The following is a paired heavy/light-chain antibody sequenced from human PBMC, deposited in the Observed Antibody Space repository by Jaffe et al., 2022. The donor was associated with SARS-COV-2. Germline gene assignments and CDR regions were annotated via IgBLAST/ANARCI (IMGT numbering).Heavy chain of an antibody. CDR3: ARDPLPFGDDYFSWFDP. Sequence: VQLVQSGAEVKKPGASVKVSCKGSGYTFSGYYMHWLRQAPGQGLEWMGRVNPNSGGTYYSQKFYGRITMTADMSINTAYMELSRLTSDDTAVYYCARDPLPFGDDYFSWFDPWGQGTLVTVSS. CDR1: GYTFSGYY. V-gene: IGHV1-2*06. J-gene: IGHJ5*02. D-gene: IGHD4-17*01. CDR2: VNPNSGGT.
Light chain of an antibody. V-gene: IGKV1-39*01. CDR2: AAS. CDR3: QQSHSPPYT. CDR1: QNISNH. J-gene: IGKJ2*01. Sequence: DIQMTQSPVSLSASVRDRITITCRASQNISNHLNWYQQKPGKAPKLLIYAASSLQSGVPSSFSGSGSGADFTLTITSLQPEDFATYYCQQSHSPPYTFGQGTKLEMK.